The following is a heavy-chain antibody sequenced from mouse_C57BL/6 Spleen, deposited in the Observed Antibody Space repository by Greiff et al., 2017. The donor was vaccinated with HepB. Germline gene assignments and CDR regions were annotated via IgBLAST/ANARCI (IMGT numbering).Heavy chain of an antibody. V-gene: IGHV5-4*01. CDR1: GFTFSSYA. CDR2: ISDGGSYT. J-gene: IGHJ1*03. CDR3: ARDPSNWYFDV. Sequence: DVMLVESGGGLVKPGGSLKLSCAASGFTFSSYAMSWVRQTPETRLEWVATISDGGSYTYYPDNVKGRFTISRDNAKNHLYLQMSHLKSEDTAMYYCARDPSNWYFDVWGTGTTVTVSS.